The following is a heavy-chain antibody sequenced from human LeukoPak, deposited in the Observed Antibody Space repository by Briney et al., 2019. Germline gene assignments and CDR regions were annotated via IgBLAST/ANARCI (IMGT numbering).Heavy chain of an antibody. V-gene: IGHV3-21*01. CDR1: GFIFSSYS. CDR2: IGSSGTYI. Sequence: GGSLRLSCAASGFIFSSYSMNWVRQAPGKGPEWVSSIGSSGTYIYYADSLKGRFTISRDNSKNTLYLQMNSLRAEDTAVYYCAKDADYYDSSGPGPWGQGTLVTVSS. D-gene: IGHD3-22*01. J-gene: IGHJ4*02. CDR3: AKDADYYDSSGPGP.